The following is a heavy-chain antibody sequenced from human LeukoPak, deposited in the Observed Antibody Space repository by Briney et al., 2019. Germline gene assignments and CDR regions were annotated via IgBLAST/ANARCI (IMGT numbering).Heavy chain of an antibody. CDR3: AKARGYSYGYYFDY. CDR1: GFTFSDYY. D-gene: IGHD5-18*01. V-gene: IGHV3-11*04. J-gene: IGHJ4*02. CDR2: ISSSGTTI. Sequence: GGSLRLSCAASGFTFSDYYMSWIRQAPGKGLEWVSYISSSGTTISYADSVKGRFTISRDNAKNSLYLQMNSLRAEDAAVYYCAKARGYSYGYYFDYWGQGTLVTVSS.